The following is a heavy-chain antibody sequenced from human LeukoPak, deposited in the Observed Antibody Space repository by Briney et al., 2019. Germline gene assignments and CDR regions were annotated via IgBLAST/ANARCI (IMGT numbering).Heavy chain of an antibody. J-gene: IGHJ4*02. V-gene: IGHV3-9*01. CDR2: ISWNSGSI. CDR1: GFTFDDYA. CDR3: AKGTPGYFDY. Sequence: PGGSLRLSCAASGFTFDDYAMHWVRQAPGKGLEWVSGISWNSGSIGYADPVKGRFTISRDNAKNSLYLQMNSLRAEDTALYYCAKGTPGYFDYWGQGTLVTVSS.